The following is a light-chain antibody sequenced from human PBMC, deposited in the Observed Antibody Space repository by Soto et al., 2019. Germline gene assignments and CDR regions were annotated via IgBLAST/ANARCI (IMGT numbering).Light chain of an antibody. CDR2: LGS. CDR3: MQALQTPRT. Sequence: EIVMTQSPLSLTVTPGEPASISCKSSQSLQHNNGNTLLDWYMQKPGQSPQLLIYLGSRRAPGAPDRVSGSRSGTDFTLRISTVEADDAAIYYCMQALQTPRTFGKGTKLEI. V-gene: IGKV2-28*01. J-gene: IGKJ1*01. CDR1: QSLQHNNGNTL.